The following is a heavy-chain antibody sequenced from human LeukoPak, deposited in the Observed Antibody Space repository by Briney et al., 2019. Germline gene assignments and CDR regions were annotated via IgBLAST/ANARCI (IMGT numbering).Heavy chain of an antibody. V-gene: IGHV4-59*11. CDR3: ARDALYYYDSSGSSISYMDV. Sequence: SETLSLTCTVSGGSISSHYWSWIRQPPGKGLEWIGYIYYSGSTNYNPSLKSRVTISVDTSKNQFSLKLSSVTAADSAVYYCARDALYYYDSSGSSISYMDVWGKGTTVTVSS. CDR2: IYYSGST. D-gene: IGHD3-22*01. CDR1: GGSISSHY. J-gene: IGHJ6*03.